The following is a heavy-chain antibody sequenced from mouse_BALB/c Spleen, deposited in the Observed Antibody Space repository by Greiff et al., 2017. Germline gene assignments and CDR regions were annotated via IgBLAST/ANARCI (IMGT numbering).Heavy chain of an antibody. D-gene: IGHD1-1*01. J-gene: IGHJ3*01. CDR1: GYTFTDYN. V-gene: IGHV1-18*01. CDR2: INPNNGGT. Sequence: VQLKESGPELVKPGASVKIPCKASGYTFTDYNMDWVKQSHGKSLEWIGDINPNNGGTIYNQKFKGKATLTVDKSSSTAYMELRSLTSEDTAVYYCARYYGTPFAYWGQGTLVTVSA. CDR3: ARYYGTPFAY.